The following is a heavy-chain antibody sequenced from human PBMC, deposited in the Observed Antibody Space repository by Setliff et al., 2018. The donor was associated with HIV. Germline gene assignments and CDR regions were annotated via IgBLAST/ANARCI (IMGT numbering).Heavy chain of an antibody. CDR2: IYYSGTI. CDR3: TRRRGPMVRGVDPTPSYYFDY. V-gene: IGHV4-59*12. Sequence: PSETLSLTCTVSGGSISSYYWTWIRQAPGKGPEWIGHIYYSGTIYYNPSLKSRVTISVDTSKNQFSLRLSSVTAGDTAVYYCTRRRGPMVRGVDPTPSYYFDYWGQGTLVTVSS. D-gene: IGHD3-10*01. CDR1: GGSISSYY. J-gene: IGHJ4*02.